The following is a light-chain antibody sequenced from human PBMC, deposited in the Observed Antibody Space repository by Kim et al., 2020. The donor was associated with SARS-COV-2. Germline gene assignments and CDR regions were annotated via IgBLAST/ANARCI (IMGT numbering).Light chain of an antibody. CDR1: SSDVGRYDF. J-gene: IGLJ3*02. CDR3: SSHTSSNTWV. Sequence: GQSIPNSCTGTSSDVGRYDFISWYQQHPDKAPKLMIYDVFKRPSGVSVRFSGSKSDNAASLTISGLQAEDEADYYCSSHTSSNTWVFGGGTQLTVL. CDR2: DVF. V-gene: IGLV2-14*03.